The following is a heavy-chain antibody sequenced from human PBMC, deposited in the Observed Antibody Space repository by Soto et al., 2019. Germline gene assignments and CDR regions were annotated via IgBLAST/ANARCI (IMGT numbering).Heavy chain of an antibody. CDR2: VYSTGST. J-gene: IGHJ4*02. V-gene: IGHV4-39*01. CDR1: GDAITTNGYY. Sequence: PSETQSLTCSVSGDAITTNGYYWGWIRQPPGKGLQWIGNVYSTGSTFSHPSLTSRVFISVDTSKNKFSLRLTSVTAADTAVYYCARSHYTYGLLIDYWGPGSMVTDSS. D-gene: IGHD2-8*01. CDR3: ARSHYTYGLLIDY.